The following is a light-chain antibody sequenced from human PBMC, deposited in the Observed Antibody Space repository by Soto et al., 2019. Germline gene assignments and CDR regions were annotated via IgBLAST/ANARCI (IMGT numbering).Light chain of an antibody. V-gene: IGKV3-20*01. Sequence: EIVLTQSPGTLSLSPGERATLSCRASQSVSSSYLAWYQHKPGQAPRLLICGASNRATGIPDRFSGSGSGTDFTLTISRLEPEDFAVYYCQQYGSSPPYTFGQGTKLEIK. CDR2: GAS. CDR1: QSVSSSY. CDR3: QQYGSSPPYT. J-gene: IGKJ2*01.